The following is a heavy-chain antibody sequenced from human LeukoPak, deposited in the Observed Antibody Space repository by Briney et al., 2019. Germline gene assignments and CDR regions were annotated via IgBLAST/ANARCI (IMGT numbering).Heavy chain of an antibody. V-gene: IGHV3-23*01. D-gene: IGHD4-23*01. CDR2: ISASGGST. CDR3: AKPPNSSAHWYFDL. CDR1: GFTFSSYA. J-gene: IGHJ2*01. Sequence: GGSLRLSCAASGFTFSSYAMSWVRQAPGKGLEWVSAISASGGSTYYADSLKGRFTVSRDNSKNTLYLQMNSLRAEDTAVYYCAKPPNSSAHWYFDLWGRGTLVTVSS.